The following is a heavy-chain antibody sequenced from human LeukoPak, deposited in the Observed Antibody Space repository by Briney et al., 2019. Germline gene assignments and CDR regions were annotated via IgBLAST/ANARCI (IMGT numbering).Heavy chain of an antibody. CDR2: ISWNSGSI. D-gene: IGHD3-22*01. CDR1: GFTFDDYA. Sequence: GGSLRLSCAASGFTFDDYAMHWVRQAPGKGLEWVSGISWNSGSIGYADSVKGRFTISRDNAKNSLYLQMNSLRAEDTAVYYCARQKPDYYDSSGYAFDIWGQGTMVTVSS. V-gene: IGHV3-9*01. J-gene: IGHJ3*02. CDR3: ARQKPDYYDSSGYAFDI.